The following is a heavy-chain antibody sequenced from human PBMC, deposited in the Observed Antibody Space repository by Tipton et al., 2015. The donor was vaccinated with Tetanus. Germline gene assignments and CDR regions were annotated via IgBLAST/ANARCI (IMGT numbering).Heavy chain of an antibody. CDR1: GFTFSDYY. CDR2: ISSSGSTI. Sequence: SLRLSCAASGFTFSDYYMSWIRQAPGKGLEWVSYISSSGSTIYYADSVKGRFTISRDNAKNSLYLQMNSLRAEDTAVYYCARDDREDYGDYVSWFDPWGQGTLVTVSS. V-gene: IGHV3-11*01. CDR3: ARDDREDYGDYVSWFDP. D-gene: IGHD4-17*01. J-gene: IGHJ5*02.